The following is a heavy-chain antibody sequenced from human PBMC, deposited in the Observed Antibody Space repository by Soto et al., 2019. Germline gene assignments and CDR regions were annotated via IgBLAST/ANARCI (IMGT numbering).Heavy chain of an antibody. J-gene: IGHJ4*02. D-gene: IGHD6-6*01. CDR3: ARDLLAARIGY. CDR2: ISSSSSYI. V-gene: IGHV3-21*01. Sequence: GGSLRLSCAASGFTFSSYIMNWVRQAPGKGLEWVSSISSSSSYIYYADSVKGRFTISRDNAKNSLYLQMNSLRAEDTAVYYCARDLLAARIGYWGQGTLVTVSS. CDR1: GFTFSSYI.